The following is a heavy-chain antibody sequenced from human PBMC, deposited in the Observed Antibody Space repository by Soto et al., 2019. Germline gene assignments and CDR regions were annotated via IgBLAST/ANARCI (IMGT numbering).Heavy chain of an antibody. J-gene: IGHJ5*02. Sequence: EVQLVESGGGLVQPGGSLRLSCAASGFTVSSNYMSWVRQAPGKGLEWVSVIYSGGSTYYADSVKGRFTISRDNSKNTLYRQMNSLRAEDTAVYYCAREIITIFGVLQNWFDPWGQGTLVTVSS. CDR2: IYSGGST. V-gene: IGHV3-66*01. D-gene: IGHD3-3*01. CDR3: AREIITIFGVLQNWFDP. CDR1: GFTVSSNY.